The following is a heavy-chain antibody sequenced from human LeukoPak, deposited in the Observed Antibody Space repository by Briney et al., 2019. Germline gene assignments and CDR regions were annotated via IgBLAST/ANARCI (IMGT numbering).Heavy chain of an antibody. CDR3: ARDTNYYDSSGYYDY. V-gene: IGHV3-30-3*01. CDR1: GFTFGSYA. Sequence: PGGSLRLPCAPSGFTFGSYAMHWVRQAPGKGLDGVAFISYDGSNKYYAAYVKGRFTISRDNAKNSLYLQMNSLRAEDTAVYYCARDTNYYDSSGYYDYWGQGTLVTVSS. D-gene: IGHD3-22*01. J-gene: IGHJ4*02. CDR2: ISYDGSNK.